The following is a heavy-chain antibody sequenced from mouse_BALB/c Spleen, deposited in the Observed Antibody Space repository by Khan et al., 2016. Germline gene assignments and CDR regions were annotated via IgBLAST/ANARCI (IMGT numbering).Heavy chain of an antibody. CDR2: INPGSSTI. CDR1: GFDFSRYW. CDR3: ARSSHYALDY. V-gene: IGHV4-2*02. D-gene: IGHD1-1*01. J-gene: IGHJ4*01. Sequence: EVKLPASGGGLVQPGGSLNLSCAASGFDFSRYWMSWARQAPGKGQEWIGEINPGSSTINYTPSLKDKFIISRDNAKNTLYLQMSKVRSEDTALYYCARSSHYALDYWGQGASVTVSS.